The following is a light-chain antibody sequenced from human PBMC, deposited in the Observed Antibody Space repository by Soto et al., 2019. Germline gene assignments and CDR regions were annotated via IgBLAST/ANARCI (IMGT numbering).Light chain of an antibody. CDR2: DAS. J-gene: IGKJ4*01. Sequence: DIQMTQSPSSLSASVGDRVTITCQASQDITNFLNWSQQKPGIAPNLLIYDASNLKTGVPSRFSGSGSGTNFTFTISSLQPEDIATYYCQQYDNFPRTFGGGTKVEIK. CDR3: QQYDNFPRT. CDR1: QDITNF. V-gene: IGKV1-33*01.